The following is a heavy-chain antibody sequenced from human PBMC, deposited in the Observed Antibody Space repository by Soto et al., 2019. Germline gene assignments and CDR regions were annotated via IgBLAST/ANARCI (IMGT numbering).Heavy chain of an antibody. J-gene: IGHJ4*02. Sequence: LRLSCAASGFTFSDHYMYLVRQAPGKGLEWVGRARNRVNGYTTAYAASVRGRFTISRDDSKNSLYLQMNSLTAEDTAVYFCARLMGTAFDLWGQGTLVTVSS. V-gene: IGHV3-72*01. D-gene: IGHD2-8*01. CDR3: ARLMGTAFDL. CDR2: ARNRVNGYTT. CDR1: GFTFSDHY.